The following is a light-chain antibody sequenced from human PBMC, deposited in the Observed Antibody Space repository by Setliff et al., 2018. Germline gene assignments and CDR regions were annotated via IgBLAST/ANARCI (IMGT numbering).Light chain of an antibody. Sequence: QSVLTQPASVSGSPGQSITISCTGSSSDVGGYNHVSWYQQHPGKAPKLMIYDVGKRPSGVSNRFSGSKSGNTASLTISGLQAEDEADYYCSSYTGSNTYVFGTGTKVTVL. V-gene: IGLV2-14*01. CDR1: SSDVGGYNH. CDR2: DVG. CDR3: SSYTGSNTYV. J-gene: IGLJ1*01.